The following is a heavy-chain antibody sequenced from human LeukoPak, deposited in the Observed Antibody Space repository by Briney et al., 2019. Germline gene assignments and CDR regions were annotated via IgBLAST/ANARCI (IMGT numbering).Heavy chain of an antibody. CDR1: GFTFSSYG. Sequence: GGSLRLSCAASGFTFSSYGMSWVRQAPGKGLEWVSAISGSGGSTYYADSVKGRFTISRDNSKNTLYLQMNSLRAEDTAVYYCAKGQDSSGYYYWADYWGQGTLVTVSS. CDR3: AKGQDSSGYYYWADY. J-gene: IGHJ4*02. V-gene: IGHV3-23*01. D-gene: IGHD3-22*01. CDR2: ISGSGGST.